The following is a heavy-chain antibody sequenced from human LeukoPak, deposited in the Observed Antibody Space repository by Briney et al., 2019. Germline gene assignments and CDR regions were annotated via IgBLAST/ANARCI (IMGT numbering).Heavy chain of an antibody. CDR3: ARGPTLSQFDY. Sequence: GESLKISCKGCGYSFTSYWIGWVRQMPGKGLEWMWVIYPGDPDTRYSPSFQGQVTISADKSISTAYLQWSSLKASDTAMYYCARGPTLSQFDYWGQGTLVTVSS. CDR2: IYPGDPDT. V-gene: IGHV5-51*01. D-gene: IGHD4-17*01. CDR1: GYSFTSYW. J-gene: IGHJ4*02.